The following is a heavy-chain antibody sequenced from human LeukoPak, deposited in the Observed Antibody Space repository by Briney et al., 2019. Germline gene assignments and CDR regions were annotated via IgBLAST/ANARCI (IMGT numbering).Heavy chain of an antibody. V-gene: IGHV3-30*19. J-gene: IGHJ5*02. CDR3: ARDPSGQYCSSTSCLDNWFDP. CDR2: ISYDGSNK. Sequence: GRSLRLSCAASGFTFSSYGMHWVRQAPGKGLEWVAVISYDGSNKYYADSVKGRFTISRDNSKNTLYLQMNSLRAEDTAVYYCARDPSGQYCSSTSCLDNWFDPWGQGTLVTVSS. D-gene: IGHD2-2*01. CDR1: GFTFSSYG.